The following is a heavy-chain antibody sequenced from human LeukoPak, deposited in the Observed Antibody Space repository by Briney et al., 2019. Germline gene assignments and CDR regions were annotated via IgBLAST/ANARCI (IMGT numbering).Heavy chain of an antibody. V-gene: IGHV6-1*01. CDR3: TRDLGTSGWYTFDF. D-gene: IGHD6-19*01. CDR2: TYHRSKWYD. Sequence: SQTLSLTCAISGDSVSSKNGAWNWIRQSPSRGLEWLGRTYHRSKWYDEYADSVKGRVTISPATSKNQFSLHVYSVTPEDTAVYYCTRDLGTSGWYTFDFWGQGTLVTVSS. CDR1: GDSVSSKNGA. J-gene: IGHJ5*01.